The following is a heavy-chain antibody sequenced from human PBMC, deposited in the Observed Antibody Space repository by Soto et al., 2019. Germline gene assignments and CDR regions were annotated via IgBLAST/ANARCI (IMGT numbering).Heavy chain of an antibody. CDR1: GFTFSSYA. V-gene: IGHV3-23*01. D-gene: IGHD3-22*01. J-gene: IGHJ4*02. Sequence: PGGSLRLSCAASGFTFSSYAMSWVRQAPGKGLEWVSAISGSGGSTYYADSVKGRFTISRDNSKNTLYLQMNSLRAEDTAVYYCAKDPGRSGYFQNPVDYWGQGTLVTVSS. CDR3: AKDPGRSGYFQNPVDY. CDR2: ISGSGGST.